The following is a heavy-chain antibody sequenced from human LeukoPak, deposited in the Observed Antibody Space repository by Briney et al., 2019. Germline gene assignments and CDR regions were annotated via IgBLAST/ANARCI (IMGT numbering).Heavy chain of an antibody. CDR3: ARDRVAVAGGFDY. CDR1: GFTFSSYS. D-gene: IGHD6-19*01. J-gene: IGHJ4*02. Sequence: PGRSLRLSCAASGFTFSSYSMNWVRQAPGKGLEWVSSISSSSSYIYYADSVKDRFTISRDNAKNSLYLQMNSLRGEDTAVYDCARDRVAVAGGFDYWGQGTLVTVSS. V-gene: IGHV3-21*01. CDR2: ISSSSSYI.